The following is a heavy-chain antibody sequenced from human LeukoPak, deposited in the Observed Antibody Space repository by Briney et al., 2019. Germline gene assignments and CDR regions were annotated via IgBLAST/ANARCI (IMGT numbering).Heavy chain of an antibody. CDR2: ISSSGGTI. V-gene: IGHV3-48*04. Sequence: GGSLRLSCLASGFTFSNSWMTWVRQAPGKGLEWISYISSSGGTIYYADSVKGRFTISRDNTVNSLFLQMSSLRAEDTAVYYCARERRQWQPFDIWGQGTMVTVSS. D-gene: IGHD6-19*01. J-gene: IGHJ3*02. CDR1: GFTFSNSW. CDR3: ARERRQWQPFDI.